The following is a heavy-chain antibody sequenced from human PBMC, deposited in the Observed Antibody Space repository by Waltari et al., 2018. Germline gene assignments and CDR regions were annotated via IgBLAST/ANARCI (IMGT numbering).Heavy chain of an antibody. D-gene: IGHD1-26*01. J-gene: IGHJ3*01. CDR1: GGTFGTYA. Sequence: QVHLVQSGAEVRKPGSSVKVSCEASGGTFGTYAISWVRQAPGQGLEWMGGINPIDGTPNYAQKFQGRVNVAADELTTTAYMELSSLRSDDTAVYYCAKRIVGGPFDVWGQGTMVTVSS. CDR3: AKRIVGGPFDV. CDR2: INPIDGTP. V-gene: IGHV1-69*12.